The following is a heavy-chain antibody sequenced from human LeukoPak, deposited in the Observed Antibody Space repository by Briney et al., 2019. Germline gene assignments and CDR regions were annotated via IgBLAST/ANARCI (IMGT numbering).Heavy chain of an antibody. CDR1: GGSISSGSYY. J-gene: IGHJ5*02. V-gene: IGHV4-61*02. CDR3: ARIGVVVMVDNWFGP. Sequence: PSETLSLTCTVSGGSISSGSYYWSWIRQPAGKGLEWIGRIYASGSTNYNPSLKSRVTISVDTSKNQFSLKLSSVTAADTAVYYCARIGVVVMVDNWFGPWGQGTLVTVSS. CDR2: IYASGST. D-gene: IGHD2-8*01.